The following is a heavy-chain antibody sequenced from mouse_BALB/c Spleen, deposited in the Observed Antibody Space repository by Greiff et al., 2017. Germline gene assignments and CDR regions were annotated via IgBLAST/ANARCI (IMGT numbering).Heavy chain of an antibody. CDR1: GFTFSSYA. CDR3: AREGELLRLSFAY. D-gene: IGHD1-2*01. CDR2: ISSGGSYT. V-gene: IGHV5-9-4*01. Sequence: EVKLQESGGGLVKPGGSLKLSCAASGFTFSSYAMAWVRQSPEKRLEWVAEISSGGSYTYYPDTVTGRFTISRDNAKNTLYLEMSSLRSEDTAMYYCAREGELLRLSFAYWGQGTLVTVSA. J-gene: IGHJ3*01.